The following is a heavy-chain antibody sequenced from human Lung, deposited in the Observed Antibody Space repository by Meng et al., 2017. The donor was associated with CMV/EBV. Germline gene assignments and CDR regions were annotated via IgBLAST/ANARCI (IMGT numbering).Heavy chain of an antibody. CDR1: GFSSSRYW. Sequence: VQLLAYGGDLVQPGESLMLSRAGSGFSSSRYWMNWYRQAPGKGLEWVANTNEDGSKKSYVDSVKGRFTISRDNANNSLYLQMNSLRVEDTAIYYCGGVGIGYWGQGTLVTVSS. D-gene: IGHD3-10*01. J-gene: IGHJ4*02. CDR3: GGVGIGY. CDR2: TNEDGSKK. V-gene: IGHV3-7*04.